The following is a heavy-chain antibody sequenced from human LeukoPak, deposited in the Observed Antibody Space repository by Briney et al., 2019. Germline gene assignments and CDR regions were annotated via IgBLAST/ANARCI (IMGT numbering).Heavy chain of an antibody. CDR2: IYPGDSDT. CDR3: VRRDSSGHRLIHYFDY. CDR1: GYDFTTYW. D-gene: IGHD3-22*01. J-gene: IGHJ4*02. V-gene: IGHV5-51*01. Sequence: GESLKISCKASGYDFTTYWIGWVRQMPGKGLEWMGIIYPGDSDTRYSPSFQGQVTISADKSINTAYLRWSGLKASDTAMYYCVRRDSSGHRLIHYFDYWGQGTLVTVSS.